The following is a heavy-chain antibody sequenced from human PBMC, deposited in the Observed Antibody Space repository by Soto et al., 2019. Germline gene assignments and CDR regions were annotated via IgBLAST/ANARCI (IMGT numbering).Heavy chain of an antibody. D-gene: IGHD1-26*01. V-gene: IGHV1-18*04. J-gene: IGHJ4*02. Sequence: HVQLVQSGAEVKKPGASVKVSCKASGYTFTTYGISWVRQAPGQGLEWMGWISTYNDITTYAQKLQGRVIMTTDRSTSTADMELRSLRSDDTAVYYCAREGSGSYSGVWYFDYWGQGTLVTVSS. CDR3: AREGSGSYSGVWYFDY. CDR2: ISTYNDIT. CDR1: GYTFTTYG.